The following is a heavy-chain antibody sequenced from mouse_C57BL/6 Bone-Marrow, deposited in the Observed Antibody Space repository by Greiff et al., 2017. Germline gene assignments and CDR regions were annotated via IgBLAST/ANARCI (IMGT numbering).Heavy chain of an antibody. V-gene: IGHV5-17*01. CDR2: ISSGSSTI. CDR1: GFTFSDYG. CDR3: ARGGWLLSFAY. D-gene: IGHD2-3*01. J-gene: IGHJ3*01. Sequence: DVMLVESGGGLVKPGGSLKLSCAASGFTFSDYGMHWVRQAPEKGLEWVAYISSGSSTIYYADTVKGRFTISRDNAKNTLFLQMTSLRSEDTAMYYCARGGWLLSFAYWGQGTLGTVSA.